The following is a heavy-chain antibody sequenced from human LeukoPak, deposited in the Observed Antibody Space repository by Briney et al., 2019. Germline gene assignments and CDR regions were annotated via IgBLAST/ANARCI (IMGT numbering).Heavy chain of an antibody. CDR3: ARGEYCSSTSCPLGY. J-gene: IGHJ4*02. V-gene: IGHV3-23*01. Sequence: GGSLRLSCAASGFTFSSYAMIWVRQAPGKGLEWVSGISGSGGSTYYADSVKGRFTISRVNSKNTLYLQMNSLRAEDTAVYYCARGEYCSSTSCPLGYWGQGTLVTVSS. D-gene: IGHD2-2*01. CDR1: GFTFSSYA. CDR2: ISGSGGST.